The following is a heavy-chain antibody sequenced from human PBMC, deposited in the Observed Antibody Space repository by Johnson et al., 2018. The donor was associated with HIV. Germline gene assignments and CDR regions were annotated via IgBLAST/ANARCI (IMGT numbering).Heavy chain of an antibody. Sequence: QVQLVESGGSLVQPGRSLRLSCAASGFTFSSYAMHWVRQAPGKGLAWVAFIRYDGSNKYYVDSLEGRFTISRDNAKNSLYLKINSLRVEDTAMYYCARAGYSSGWYERAFDIWGQGTMVTVSS. CDR2: IRYDGSNK. J-gene: IGHJ3*02. V-gene: IGHV3-33*08. CDR1: GFTFSSYA. D-gene: IGHD6-19*01. CDR3: ARAGYSSGWYERAFDI.